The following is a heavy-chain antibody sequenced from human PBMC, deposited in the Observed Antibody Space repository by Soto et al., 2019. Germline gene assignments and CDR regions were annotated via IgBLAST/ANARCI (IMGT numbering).Heavy chain of an antibody. Sequence: QVQLVESGGGVVQPGRSLRLSCAASGFTFSSYGMHWVRQAPGKGLEWVAVIWYDGSNKYYADSVKGRFTISRDNSKNTLYLQMNSLRAEDTAVYYCARGGYCSSTSCYYYFDYWGQGTLATVSS. J-gene: IGHJ4*02. D-gene: IGHD2-2*01. CDR2: IWYDGSNK. CDR3: ARGGYCSSTSCYYYFDY. V-gene: IGHV3-33*01. CDR1: GFTFSSYG.